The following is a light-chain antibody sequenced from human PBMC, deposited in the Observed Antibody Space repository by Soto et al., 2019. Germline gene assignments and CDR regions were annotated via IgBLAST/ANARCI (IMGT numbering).Light chain of an antibody. V-gene: IGKV4-1*01. CDR3: QQYYSTPLT. CDR1: QSVLYSSNNKNY. J-gene: IGKJ3*01. Sequence: DIVMTQSPDSLSVSLGERANINCKSSQSVLYSSNNKNYLAWYQQKPGQPPKLLIYWASTRESGVPDRFSGSGSGTYFTLTISSLQAEDVAVYYYQQYYSTPLTFGPGTKVDIK. CDR2: WAS.